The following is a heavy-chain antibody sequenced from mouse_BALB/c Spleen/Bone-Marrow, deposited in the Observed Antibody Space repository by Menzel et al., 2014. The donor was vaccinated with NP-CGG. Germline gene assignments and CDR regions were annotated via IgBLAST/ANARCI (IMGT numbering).Heavy chain of an antibody. Sequence: VQLQQSGPDLVAPSQSLSLTCTVSGFSLTSYGLHWVRQPPGKGLEWLGVIWSDGSTTYNSALKSRLSISKDNSKRHVLLKMNSLQTDDTAMYYCARSGTDYAMDYWGQGTSVTVSS. CDR1: GFSLTSYG. CDR3: ARSGTDYAMDY. CDR2: IWSDGST. D-gene: IGHD4-1*01. J-gene: IGHJ4*01. V-gene: IGHV2-6-2*01.